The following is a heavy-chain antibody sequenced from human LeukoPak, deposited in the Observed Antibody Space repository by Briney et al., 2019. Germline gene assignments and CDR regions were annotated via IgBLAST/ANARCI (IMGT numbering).Heavy chain of an antibody. J-gene: IGHJ6*03. Sequence: GGSLRLSCAASGFTFSSYSMNWVRQAPGKGLEWVSSISSSSSYIYYADSVKGRFTISRDNAKNSLYLQMNSLRAEDTAVYYCARGYSSSWHHYYYYMDVWGKGTTVTISS. D-gene: IGHD6-13*01. V-gene: IGHV3-21*01. CDR1: GFTFSSYS. CDR2: ISSSSSYI. CDR3: ARGYSSSWHHYYYYMDV.